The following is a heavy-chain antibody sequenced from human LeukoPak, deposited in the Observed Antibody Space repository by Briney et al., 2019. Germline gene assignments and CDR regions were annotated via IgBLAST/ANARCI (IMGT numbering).Heavy chain of an antibody. J-gene: IGHJ3*02. D-gene: IGHD3-22*01. CDR3: ARETTTYYYDSSGRARGAFDI. CDR2: IYYSGST. V-gene: IGHV4-34*09. CDR1: GGSFSGYY. Sequence: ASETLSLTCAVYGGSFSGYYWSWIRQPPGKGLEWIGYIYYSGSTYYNPSLKSRVTISVDTSKNQFSLKLSSVTAADTAVYYCARETTTYYYDSSGRARGAFDIWGQGTMVTVSS.